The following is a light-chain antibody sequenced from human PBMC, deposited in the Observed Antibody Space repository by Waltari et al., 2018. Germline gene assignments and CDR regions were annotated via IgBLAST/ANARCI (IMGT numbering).Light chain of an antibody. Sequence: NVLTQSPGTVSLSPGERATLSCRASQTVSDSYLAWYQHQPGQAPRLLIYGASSRATGIPDRFSGSGSGTDFTLTITDLQAEDVAVYYCQEYYTDSLTFGGGTKVEIK. J-gene: IGKJ4*01. CDR3: QEYYTDSLT. V-gene: IGKV3-20*01. CDR2: GAS. CDR1: QTVSDSY.